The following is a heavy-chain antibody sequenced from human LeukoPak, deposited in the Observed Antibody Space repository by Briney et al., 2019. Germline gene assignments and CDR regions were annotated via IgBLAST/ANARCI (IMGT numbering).Heavy chain of an antibody. D-gene: IGHD3-10*01. V-gene: IGHV3-23*01. CDR3: AKYYAARSRSFDF. Sequence: GGSLRLSCAASGFTFSSYGMNWVRQSPGKGLEWVSVICSGGDTYYSDSVQGRFTISRDNSKNTLYLQMNSLRADDTAVYYCAKYYAARSRSFDFWGQGTLVTVSS. CDR2: ICSGGDT. J-gene: IGHJ4*02. CDR1: GFTFSSYG.